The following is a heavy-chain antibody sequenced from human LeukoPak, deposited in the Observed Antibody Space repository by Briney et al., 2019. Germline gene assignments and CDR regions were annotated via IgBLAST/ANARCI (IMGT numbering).Heavy chain of an antibody. CDR1: GGSISSYY. CDR3: ARDPSTFYFDY. CDR2: IYHSGSA. J-gene: IGHJ4*02. Sequence: ASETLSLTCTVSGGSISSYYWSWIRQPPGKGLEWIGYIYHSGSANYNPSLKSRVTISVDTSRNQFSLKLSSVTAADTAVYYCARDPSTFYFDYWGQGTLVTVSS. V-gene: IGHV4-59*01.